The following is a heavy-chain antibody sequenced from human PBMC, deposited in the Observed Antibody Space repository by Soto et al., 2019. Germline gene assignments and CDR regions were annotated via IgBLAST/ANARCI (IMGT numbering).Heavy chain of an antibody. V-gene: IGHV1-18*04. J-gene: IGHJ6*02. Sequence: GASVKVSCKASGYTFTSYGISWVRQAPGQGLEWMGWISAYNGNTNYAQKLQGRVTMTTDTSTSTAYMELRSLRSDDTAVYYCARTMAPYYYYYGMDVWGQGTTVTVSS. CDR3: ARTMAPYYYYYGMDV. D-gene: IGHD3-10*01. CDR1: GYTFTSYG. CDR2: ISAYNGNT.